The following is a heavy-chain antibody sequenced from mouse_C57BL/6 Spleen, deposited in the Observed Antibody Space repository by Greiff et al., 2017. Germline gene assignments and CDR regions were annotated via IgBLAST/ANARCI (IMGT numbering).Heavy chain of an antibody. J-gene: IGHJ1*03. CDR1: GYTFTDYN. D-gene: IGHD1-1*01. CDR3: ANYYGSSYVGWYFDV. Sequence: EVQLQQSGPELVKPGASVKMSCKASGYTFTDYNMHWVKQSHGKSLEWIGYINPNNGGTSYNQKFKGKATLTVNKSSSTAYMELRSLTSEDSAVYYCANYYGSSYVGWYFDVWGTGTTVTVSS. CDR2: INPNNGGT. V-gene: IGHV1-22*01.